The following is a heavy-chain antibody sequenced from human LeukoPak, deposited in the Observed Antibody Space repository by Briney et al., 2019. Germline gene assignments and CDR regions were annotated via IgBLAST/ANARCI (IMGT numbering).Heavy chain of an antibody. Sequence: GASVKVSCKASGYTFTGYYMHWARQAPGQGLEWMGWINPNSGGTNYAQKFQGRVTMTRDTSISTAYMELSRLRSDDTAVYYCARCRDWNDPPDYWGQGTLVTVSS. CDR1: GYTFTGYY. D-gene: IGHD1-1*01. CDR3: ARCRDWNDPPDY. J-gene: IGHJ4*02. CDR2: INPNSGGT. V-gene: IGHV1-2*02.